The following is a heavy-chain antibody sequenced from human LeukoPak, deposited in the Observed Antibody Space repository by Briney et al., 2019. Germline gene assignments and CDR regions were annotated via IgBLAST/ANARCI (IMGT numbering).Heavy chain of an antibody. CDR2: INPNSSGT. CDR1: GYTFTCYY. V-gene: IGHV1-2*02. J-gene: IGHJ4*02. Sequence: ASVKVSCKASGYTFTCYYLHWVRQAPGQGLEWMGWINPNSSGTNYAQKFQGRVTMTRDTSISTAYMELSSLRSEDTAVYYCATDRHLTGDFDYWGQGTLVTVSS. CDR3: ATDRHLTGDFDY. D-gene: IGHD3-10*01.